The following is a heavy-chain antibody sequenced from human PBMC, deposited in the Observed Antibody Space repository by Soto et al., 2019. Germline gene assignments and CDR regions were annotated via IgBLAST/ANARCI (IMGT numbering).Heavy chain of an antibody. D-gene: IGHD6-13*01. J-gene: IGHJ4*02. CDR3: ARDLAAGDY. V-gene: IGHV1-46*01. CDR2: FNPTSGST. Sequence: QVQLVQSGAEVKKPGASVRLSCKASGYTFINYYIHWVRQAPGQGLEWMGIFNPTSGSTNYAQKFQGRVTLTMDTSTRTVYMELSSLRFDDTAVYYCARDLAAGDYWGQGTLVTVSS. CDR1: GYTFINYY.